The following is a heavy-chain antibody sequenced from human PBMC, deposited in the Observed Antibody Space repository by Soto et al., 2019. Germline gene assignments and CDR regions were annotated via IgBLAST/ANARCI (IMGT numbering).Heavy chain of an antibody. Sequence: QVQMVQSGAEVKKPGSSVKVSCKTSGGTFGRFSISWVRQAPGQGLGWMGGTLPMLSVTNYAQKFQDRVTIIVDETTRTASMQLRSLRSDDTAIYYCASNSQYCSGVSCCAYWGQGPLVTVSS. CDR1: GGTFGRFS. CDR3: ASNSQYCSGVSCCAY. V-gene: IGHV1-69*01. D-gene: IGHD2-15*01. CDR2: TLPMLSVT. J-gene: IGHJ4*02.